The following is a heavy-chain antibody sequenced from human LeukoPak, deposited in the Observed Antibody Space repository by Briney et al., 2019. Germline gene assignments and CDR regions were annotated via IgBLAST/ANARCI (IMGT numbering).Heavy chain of an antibody. V-gene: IGHV1-24*01. CDR1: GYTLTELS. Sequence: ASVKVSCKVSGYTLTELSMHWVRQAPGKGLEGMGGFDPEDGETIYAQKFQGRVTITTDESTSTAYMELSSLRSEDTAVYYCARGEIQLWLRDGNYYYMDVWGKGTTVTVSS. D-gene: IGHD5-18*01. CDR2: FDPEDGET. J-gene: IGHJ6*03. CDR3: ARGEIQLWLRDGNYYYMDV.